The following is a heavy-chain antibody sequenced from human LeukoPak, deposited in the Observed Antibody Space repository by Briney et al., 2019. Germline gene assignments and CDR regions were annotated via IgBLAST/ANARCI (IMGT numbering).Heavy chain of an antibody. Sequence: GGSLRLSCAASGFTFSSYSMTWVRQAPGKGLEWVSYISSSSSTIYYADSVKGRFTISRDNAKNSLYLQMNSLRAEDTAVYHCASRITMVRGVTDWGQGTLVTVSS. D-gene: IGHD3-10*01. CDR1: GFTFSSYS. J-gene: IGHJ4*02. CDR3: ASRITMVRGVTD. V-gene: IGHV3-48*01. CDR2: ISSSSSTI.